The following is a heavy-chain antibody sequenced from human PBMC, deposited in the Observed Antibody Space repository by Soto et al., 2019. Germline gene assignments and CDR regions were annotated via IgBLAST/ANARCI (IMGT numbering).Heavy chain of an antibody. CDR3: AREGVIVVEGGYYFDY. CDR1: GFTFSSYG. Sequence: QVQLVESGGGVVQPGRSLRLSCAASGFTFSSYGMHWVRQAPGKGLEWVAVIWYDGSNKYYGDSVKGRFTISRDNSKNTLYLQMNSLRAEDTAVYYCAREGVIVVEGGYYFDYWGQGTLVTVSS. D-gene: IGHD3-22*01. V-gene: IGHV3-33*01. CDR2: IWYDGSNK. J-gene: IGHJ4*02.